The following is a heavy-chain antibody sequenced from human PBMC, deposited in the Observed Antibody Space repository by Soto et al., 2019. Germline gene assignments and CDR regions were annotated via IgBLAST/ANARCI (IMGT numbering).Heavy chain of an antibody. CDR2: IYSGGST. Sequence: GGSLRLSCAASGFTVSSNYMSWVRQAPGKGLEWVSVIYSGGSTYYADSVKGRFTISRDNSKNTLYLQMNSLRAEDTAVYYCARDAYYDILTGPTPDDTAGMDVWGQGTTVTVSS. D-gene: IGHD3-9*01. J-gene: IGHJ6*02. V-gene: IGHV3-66*01. CDR3: ARDAYYDILTGPTPDDTAGMDV. CDR1: GFTVSSNY.